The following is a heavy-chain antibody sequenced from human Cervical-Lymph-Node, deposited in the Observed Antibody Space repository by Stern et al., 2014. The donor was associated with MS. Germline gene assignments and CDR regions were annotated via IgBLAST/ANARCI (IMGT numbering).Heavy chain of an antibody. V-gene: IGHV1-2*02. CDR1: GYIFTDYY. J-gene: IGHJ4*01. Sequence: QVQLVESGAESKQPGASMKVSCRASGYIFTDYYIHWVRQAPGQGLEWLGRINPNSGGTNYAQNFQGRVTMTRDSSISTAYMELRWLGYADTAVYYCARGSGTAYDLRGDYWGQGTLVTVSS. CDR2: INPNSGGT. CDR3: ARGSGTAYDLRGDY. D-gene: IGHD3-3*01.